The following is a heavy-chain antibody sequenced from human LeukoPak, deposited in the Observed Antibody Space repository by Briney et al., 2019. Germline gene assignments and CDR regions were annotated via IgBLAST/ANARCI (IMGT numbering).Heavy chain of an antibody. CDR1: GYSISTSNY. J-gene: IGHJ3*02. Sequence: SDTLSLTCSVSGYSISTSNYWAWIRQPPGRGLEWIGHIYYSGGIYYNPSLKSRVTMSVDTSRNQFSLKLSSVTAVDTAVYYCARKTTAGPTKAAFDIWGQGTMVAVST. CDR2: IYYSGGI. CDR3: ARKTTAGPTKAAFDI. V-gene: IGHV4-28*05. D-gene: IGHD2-21*02.